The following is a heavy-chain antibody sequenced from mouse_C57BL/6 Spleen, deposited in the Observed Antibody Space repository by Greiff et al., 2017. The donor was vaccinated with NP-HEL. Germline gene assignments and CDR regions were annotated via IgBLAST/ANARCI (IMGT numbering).Heavy chain of an antibody. J-gene: IGHJ2*01. Sequence: VKLQQSGPELVKPGASVKISCKASGYAFSSSWMNWVKQRPGKGLEWIGRIYPGDGDTNYNGKFKGKATLTADKSSSTAYMQLSSLTSEDAAVYFCARSDGSYYFDDGGQGTTRTVSA. CDR2: IYPGDGDT. CDR3: ARSDGSYYFDD. CDR1: GYAFSSSW. V-gene: IGHV1-82*01. D-gene: IGHD1-1*01.